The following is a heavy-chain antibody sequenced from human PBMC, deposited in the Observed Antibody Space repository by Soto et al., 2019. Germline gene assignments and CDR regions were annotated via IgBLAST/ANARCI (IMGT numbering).Heavy chain of an antibody. CDR2: ISGDGSNT. CDR3: ARDRLRYNWNDFPYYYYGMDV. Sequence: PGGSLRLCCRTSGFRFSSYGMHWVRQAPGKGPEWVAFISGDGSNTEYVDSVRGRFTVSRDNSRNTLFLQMNSLRTEDTAVYYCARDRLRYNWNDFPYYYYGMDVWGQGTTVTVSS. J-gene: IGHJ6*02. D-gene: IGHD1-1*01. CDR1: GFRFSSYG. V-gene: IGHV3-30*03.